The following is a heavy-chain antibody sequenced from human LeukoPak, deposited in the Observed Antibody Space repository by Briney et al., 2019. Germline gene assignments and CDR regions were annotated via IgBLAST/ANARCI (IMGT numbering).Heavy chain of an antibody. V-gene: IGHV5-10-1*01. CDR1: GYSFTSHW. CDR2: IDPSDSYS. CDR3: ARVRGYYFDY. Sequence: GGSLRISLRGSGYSFTSHWITRVRQMPGRGLEWMGRIDPSDSYSNSSPSLQGHVTISVDKSISTAYLQWSSLKASDTAMYFCARVRGYYFDYWGQGTLVTVSS. D-gene: IGHD3-10*01. J-gene: IGHJ4*02.